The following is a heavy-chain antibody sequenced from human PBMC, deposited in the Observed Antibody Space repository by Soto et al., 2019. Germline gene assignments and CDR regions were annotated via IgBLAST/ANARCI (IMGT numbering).Heavy chain of an antibody. CDR3: ARAMDYYDSSGYSFDY. Sequence: SETLSLTCTVSGGSISSGGYYWSWIRQHPGKGLEWIGYIYYSGSTYYNPSLKSRVTISVDTSKNQSSLKLSSVTAADTAVYYCARAMDYYDSSGYSFDYWGQGTLVTVSS. CDR2: IYYSGST. V-gene: IGHV4-31*03. D-gene: IGHD3-22*01. J-gene: IGHJ4*02. CDR1: GGSISSGGYY.